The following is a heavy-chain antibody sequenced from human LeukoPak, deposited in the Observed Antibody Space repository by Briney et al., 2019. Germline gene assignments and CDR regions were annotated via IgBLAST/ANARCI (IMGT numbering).Heavy chain of an antibody. J-gene: IGHJ4*02. D-gene: IGHD6-13*01. V-gene: IGHV4-34*01. CDR3: ARGTGSSWYGGPFDS. Sequence: SETLSLTCAVYGGSFSGYYWSWIRQPPEKGLEWIGEINHSGSTNYNPSLKSRVTTSVDTSKNQFSLKLSSVTAADAAVYYCARGTGSSWYGGPFDSWGQGTLVTVSS. CDR2: INHSGST. CDR1: GGSFSGYY.